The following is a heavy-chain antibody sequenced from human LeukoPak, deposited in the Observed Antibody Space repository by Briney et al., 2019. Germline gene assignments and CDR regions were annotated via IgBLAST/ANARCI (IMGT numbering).Heavy chain of an antibody. CDR1: GFEFHIYA. CDR3: AKDEGYSSSWYGY. V-gene: IGHV3-23*01. J-gene: IGHJ4*02. Sequence: GGSLRLSCAASGFEFHIYAMSWVRQAPGKGLEWVSGTNDNGDNTNHADSVKGRFTISRDNSKNTLYLQMNSLRAEDTAVYYCAKDEGYSSSWYGYWGQGTLVTVSS. D-gene: IGHD6-13*01. CDR2: TNDNGDNT.